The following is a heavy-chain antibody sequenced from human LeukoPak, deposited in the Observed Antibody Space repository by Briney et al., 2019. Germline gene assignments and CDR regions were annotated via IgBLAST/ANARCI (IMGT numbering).Heavy chain of an antibody. CDR2: ISGSGGST. J-gene: IGHJ5*02. CDR1: GCTFSSYA. D-gene: IGHD2-2*01. CDR3: ANEGGFVVVVPAAIEGVFDP. Sequence: GGSLRLSCAASGCTFSSYAMSWVRQAPGKGLEWVSAISGSGGSTYYADSVKGRFTISRDNSKNTLYLQMNSLRAEDTAVYYCANEGGFVVVVPAAIEGVFDPWGQGTLVTVSS. V-gene: IGHV3-23*01.